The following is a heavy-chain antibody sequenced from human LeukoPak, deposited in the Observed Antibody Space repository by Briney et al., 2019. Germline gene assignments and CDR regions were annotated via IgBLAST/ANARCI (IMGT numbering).Heavy chain of an antibody. D-gene: IGHD1-26*01. CDR3: ARSGGSGTYYDGSFDY. Sequence: NPSETLSLTCSVFGGSITSYYWSWLRQAAGKGLEWVGRIYTSGSTAYNPSPKSRVTMSVDTSKNQFSLKLYSVTAADTAVYYCARSGGSGTYYDGSFDYWGQGTLVTVSS. J-gene: IGHJ4*02. V-gene: IGHV4-4*07. CDR2: IYTSGST. CDR1: GGSITSYY.